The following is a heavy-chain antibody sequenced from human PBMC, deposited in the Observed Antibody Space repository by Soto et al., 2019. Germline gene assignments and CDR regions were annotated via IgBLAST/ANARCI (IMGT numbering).Heavy chain of an antibody. CDR1: VASITSGDYY. V-gene: IGHV4-30-4*01. CDR2: IYDGGTT. CDR3: TRGPSDDKIDY. Sequence: QVQLQESGPGLVKPSQTLSLTCTVPVASITSGDYYWSWVGQSPDRGLEWIGHIYDGGTTYSSPSLKSRITISVDTSKTQFSLKLTSVTAADTGVYYCTRGPSDDKIDYWGQGILVIVSS. J-gene: IGHJ4*02. D-gene: IGHD1-1*01.